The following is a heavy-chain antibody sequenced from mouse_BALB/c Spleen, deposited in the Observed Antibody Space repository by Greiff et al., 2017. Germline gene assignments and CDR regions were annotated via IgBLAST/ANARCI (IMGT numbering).Heavy chain of an antibody. CDR2: ISSGGSYT. J-gene: IGHJ2*01. V-gene: IGHV5-9-3*01. CDR3: ARQGLTGTYYFDY. CDR1: GFTFSSYA. D-gene: IGHD4-1*01. Sequence: EVKLMESGGGLVKPGGSLKLSCAASGFTFSSYAMSWVRQTPEKRLEWVATISSGGSYTYYPDSVKGRFTISRDNAKNTLYLQMSSLRSEDTAMYYCARQGLTGTYYFDYWGQGTTLTVSS.